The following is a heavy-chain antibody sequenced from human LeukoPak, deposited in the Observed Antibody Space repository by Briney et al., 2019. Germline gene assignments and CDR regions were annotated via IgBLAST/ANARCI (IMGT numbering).Heavy chain of an antibody. Sequence: PGGSLRLSCAASGFTFGSYAMHWVRQAPGKGLEWVAVISYDGSNKYYADSGKGRFTISRDNSKNTLYLQMNSLRAEDTAVYYCARDIYGTTVTTGGIDYWGQGTLVTVSS. V-gene: IGHV3-30-3*01. CDR1: GFTFGSYA. CDR3: ARDIYGTTVTTGGIDY. D-gene: IGHD4-17*01. CDR2: ISYDGSNK. J-gene: IGHJ4*02.